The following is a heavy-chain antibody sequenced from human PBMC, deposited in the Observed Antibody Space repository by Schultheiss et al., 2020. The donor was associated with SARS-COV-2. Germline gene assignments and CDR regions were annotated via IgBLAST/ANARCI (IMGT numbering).Heavy chain of an antibody. Sequence: SVKVSCKASGGTFSSYAISWVRQAPGQGLEWMGGIIPIFGTANYAQKFQGRVTITADESTSTAYMELRSLRSDDTAVYYCARDRYGSGSYHYGMDVWGQGTTVTVSS. CDR2: IIPIFGTA. D-gene: IGHD3-10*01. V-gene: IGHV1-69*13. J-gene: IGHJ6*02. CDR3: ARDRYGSGSYHYGMDV. CDR1: GGTFSSYA.